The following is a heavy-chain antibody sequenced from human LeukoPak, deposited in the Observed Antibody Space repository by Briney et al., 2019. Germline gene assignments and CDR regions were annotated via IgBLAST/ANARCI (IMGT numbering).Heavy chain of an antibody. D-gene: IGHD6-19*01. Sequence: PSQTLSLTCAVYGGSFSGYYWSWIRQPPGKGLEWIGEINNSGSTNYNPSLKSRVTISVDTSKNQFSLKLSSVTAADTAVYYCAREGYTSGSGWNEIYYYYGMDVWGQGTTVTVSS. CDR1: GGSFSGYY. V-gene: IGHV4-34*01. CDR3: AREGYTSGSGWNEIYYYYGMDV. CDR2: INNSGST. J-gene: IGHJ6*02.